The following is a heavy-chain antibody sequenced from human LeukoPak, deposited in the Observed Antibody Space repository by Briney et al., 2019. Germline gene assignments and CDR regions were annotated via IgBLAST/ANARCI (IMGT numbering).Heavy chain of an antibody. CDR2: INHSGST. D-gene: IGHD5-18*01. V-gene: IGHV4-34*01. J-gene: IGHJ4*02. CDR3: AIRRGYSYGYGP. Sequence: PSETLSLTCADYGGSCSGYYWSWTRQPPGKELEWIGEINHSGSTNYNPSLKSRVTISVDTSKNQFSLKLSSVTAADTAVYYCAIRRGYSYGYGPWGQGTLVTVSS. CDR1: GGSCSGYY.